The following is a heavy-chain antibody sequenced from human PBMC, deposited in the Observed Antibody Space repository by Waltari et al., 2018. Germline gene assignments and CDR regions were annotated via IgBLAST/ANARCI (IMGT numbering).Heavy chain of an antibody. CDR2: HIPPRCAS. Sequence: QVQLVQSGAEVKKPGASVKVSCKASGYTFTDYNIHWVRLAPGQGLEGMGSHIPPRCASDSPHHFQRMASLSRLTPTSTAATEVDALRSDDAAVYYCATDPSVCRGLTGSPTVHCSSGMDVWGQGTTVTVSS. D-gene: IGHD3-9*01. V-gene: IGHV1-2*02. CDR3: ATDPSVCRGLTGSPTVHCSSGMDV. CDR1: GYTFTDYN. J-gene: IGHJ6*02.